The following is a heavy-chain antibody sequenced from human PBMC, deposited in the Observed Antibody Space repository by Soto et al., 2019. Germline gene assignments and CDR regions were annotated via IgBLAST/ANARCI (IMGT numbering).Heavy chain of an antibody. CDR1: GYTFNNYD. Sequence: ASVKVSCKASGYTFNNYDIHWVRQAPGHGLEWMGWMNPNSGNTGYAQNFRGRVTMTQNTTIGTAYMELSSLRSDDTATYYCTRAYGAETFDFWGQGTRVTVSS. J-gene: IGHJ5*01. D-gene: IGHD3-10*01. CDR3: TRAYGAETFDF. CDR2: MNPNSGNT. V-gene: IGHV1-8*02.